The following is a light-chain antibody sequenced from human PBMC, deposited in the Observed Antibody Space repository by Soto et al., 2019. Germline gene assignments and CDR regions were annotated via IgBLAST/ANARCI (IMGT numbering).Light chain of an antibody. CDR2: GIS. J-gene: IGKJ5*01. V-gene: IGKV2D-29*02. Sequence: DVVMTQTPLSLSVTPGQPASICCKSSQSLLHITGETFLFWYLQKPGQSPQLLIYGISKRATDIPDRFSGSGSGTEFTLTISSLQPEDFATYYCQQHGQWPITFGQGTRLEVK. CDR3: QQHGQWPIT. CDR1: QSLLHITGETF.